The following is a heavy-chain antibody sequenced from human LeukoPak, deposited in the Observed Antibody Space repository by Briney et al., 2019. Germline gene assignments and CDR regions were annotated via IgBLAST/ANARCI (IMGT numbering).Heavy chain of an antibody. D-gene: IGHD3-3*01. J-gene: IGHJ3*02. Sequence: SETLSLTCTVSGGSISSGGSYWSWIRQHPGKGLEWIGYIYYSGSTYYNPSLKSRVTISVDTSKNQFSLKLSSVTAADTAVYYCARSTSTYYDFWSGRLDAFDIWGQGTMVTVSS. CDR2: IYYSGST. CDR1: GGSISSGGSY. CDR3: ARSTSTYYDFWSGRLDAFDI. V-gene: IGHV4-31*03.